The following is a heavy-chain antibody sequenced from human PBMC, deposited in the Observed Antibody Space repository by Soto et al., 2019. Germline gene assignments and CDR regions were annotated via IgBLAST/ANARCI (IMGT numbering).Heavy chain of an antibody. J-gene: IGHJ4*02. CDR3: ARRDLADY. CDR2: IKSNG. V-gene: IGHV1-18*01. Sequence: QVQLVQSGAEVKEPGASVKVSCKASGYTFATYGISWVRQAPGQGLEWMGWIKSNGNSIKKFQGRLTMTTDTSTSTAYMELRSLTADDTAVYYCARRDLADYWGQGTLVTVSS. CDR1: GYTFATYG.